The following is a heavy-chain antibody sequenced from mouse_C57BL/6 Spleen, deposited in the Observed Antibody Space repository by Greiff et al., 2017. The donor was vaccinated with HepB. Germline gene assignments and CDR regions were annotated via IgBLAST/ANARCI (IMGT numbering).Heavy chain of an antibody. CDR2: IWSGGST. CDR1: GFSLTSYG. J-gene: IGHJ4*01. V-gene: IGHV2-2*01. CDR3: ARKSSNYDYAMDY. D-gene: IGHD2-5*01. Sequence: VMLVESGPGLVQPSQSLSITCTVSGFSLTSYGVHWVRQSPGKGLEWLGAIWSGGSTDYNAAFISRLSISKDNSKSQVFFKMNSLQADDTAIYYCARKSSNYDYAMDYWGQGTSVTVSS.